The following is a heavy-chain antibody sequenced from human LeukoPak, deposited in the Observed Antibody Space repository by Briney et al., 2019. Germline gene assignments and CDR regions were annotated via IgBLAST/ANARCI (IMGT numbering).Heavy chain of an antibody. Sequence: SETLSLTCTVSGGSISSYYWSWIRQPPGKGLEWIGSIYYSGSTYYNPSLKSRVTISVDTSKNQFSLKLSSVTAADTAVYYCARDAAVGTGGYFDYWGQGTLVTVSS. J-gene: IGHJ4*02. D-gene: IGHD3-10*01. CDR2: IYYSGST. CDR1: GGSISSYY. V-gene: IGHV4-59*12. CDR3: ARDAAVGTGGYFDY.